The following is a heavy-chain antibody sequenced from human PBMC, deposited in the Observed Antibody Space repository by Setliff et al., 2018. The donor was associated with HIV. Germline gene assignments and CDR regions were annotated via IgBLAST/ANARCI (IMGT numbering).Heavy chain of an antibody. J-gene: IGHJ5*02. CDR2: MYYSGNT. Sequence: SETLSLTCTVSGVSISNYYWSWIRQPPGKGLEWIGYMYYSGNTNYNPSLKSRVTISVDPSKNQFSLKLSSVTAADTAVYYCARSGEDTAIHWFDPWGQGTLVTVSS. D-gene: IGHD5-18*01. V-gene: IGHV4-59*08. CDR3: ARSGEDTAIHWFDP. CDR1: GVSISNYY.